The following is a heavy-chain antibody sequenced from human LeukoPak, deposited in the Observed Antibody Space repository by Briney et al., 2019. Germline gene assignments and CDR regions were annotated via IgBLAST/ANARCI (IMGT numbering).Heavy chain of an antibody. CDR3: ARAPFDYYFDY. Sequence: GGSLRLSCAASGFSFTTSTMNWVRQAPGKGLEWVSSISGSSTYIYYTDSVKGRFTISRDNAKNSLYLQMNSLRAEDTAVYYCARAPFDYYFDYWGQGTLVTVSS. CDR2: ISGSSTYI. J-gene: IGHJ4*02. CDR1: GFSFTTST. V-gene: IGHV3-21*01.